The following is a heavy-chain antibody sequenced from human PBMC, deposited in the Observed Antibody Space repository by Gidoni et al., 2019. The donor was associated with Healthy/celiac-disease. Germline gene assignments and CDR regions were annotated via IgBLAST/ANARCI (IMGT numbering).Heavy chain of an antibody. V-gene: IGHV4-4*07. J-gene: IGHJ2*01. D-gene: IGHD2-2*01. CDR3: ARYLVVPAAGRPHYWYFDL. Sequence: QVQLQESGPGLVKPSETLSLTCTVPGGSISSHYWSWIRQPAGKGLEWIGSIYTSGSTNYHHSRTSRVTMSVDTPKNQFSLKLSSVTAADTAVYYCARYLVVPAAGRPHYWYFDLWGRGTLVTVSS. CDR1: GGSISSHY. CDR2: IYTSGST.